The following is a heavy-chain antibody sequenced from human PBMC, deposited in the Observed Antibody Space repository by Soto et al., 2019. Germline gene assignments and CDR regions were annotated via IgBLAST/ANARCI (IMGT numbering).Heavy chain of an antibody. V-gene: IGHV5-10-1*01. CDR2: IDPSDSQT. CDR3: ARQIYDSDTGPNFQYYFDS. J-gene: IGHJ4*02. Sequence: GESLKISCTGSGYRFAIYWITCVRQKPGKGLEWMGRIDPSDSQTYYSPSFRGHVTISATKSITTVFLQWSSLRASDTAMYYCARQIYDSDTGPNFQYYFDSWGQGTPVTVSS. CDR1: GYRFAIYW. D-gene: IGHD3-22*01.